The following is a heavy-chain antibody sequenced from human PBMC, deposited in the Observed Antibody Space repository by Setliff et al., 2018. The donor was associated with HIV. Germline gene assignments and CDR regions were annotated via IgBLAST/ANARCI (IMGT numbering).Heavy chain of an antibody. CDR2: IFAGGST. CDR3: ARSMGAFDY. CDR1: GGSISAYY. J-gene: IGHJ4*02. Sequence: ETLSLTCTVSGGSISAYYWSWIRQPAGKGLEYIGRIFAGGSTNYNPSLRSRVTISINTSKNQFSLELSSVTAADTAVYYCARSMGAFDYWGPGALVTVSS. V-gene: IGHV4-4*07. D-gene: IGHD1-26*01.